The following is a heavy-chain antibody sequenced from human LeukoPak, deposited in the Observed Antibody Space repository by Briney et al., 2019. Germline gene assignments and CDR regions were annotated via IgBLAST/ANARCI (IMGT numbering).Heavy chain of an antibody. Sequence: PGGSLRLSCAASGFTFSSYAMSWVRQAPGKGLEWVSAISGSGGSTYYADSVKGRFTITRDNSKNTLYLQMNSLRAEDTAVYYCAKGDIVVVPAAKDEFGFDYWGQGTLVTVSP. D-gene: IGHD2-2*01. CDR3: AKGDIVVVPAAKDEFGFDY. V-gene: IGHV3-23*01. CDR1: GFTFSSYA. CDR2: ISGSGGST. J-gene: IGHJ4*02.